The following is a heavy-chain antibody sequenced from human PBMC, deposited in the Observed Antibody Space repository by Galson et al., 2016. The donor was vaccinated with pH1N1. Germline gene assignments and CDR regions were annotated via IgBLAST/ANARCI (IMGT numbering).Heavy chain of an antibody. CDR3: ARVVTWELGYYFDY. Sequence: TLSLTCTVSGGSISSGSYYWSWIRQPAGKGLEWIGYIYTSGSTNCNPSLKSRVIISVDTSKNQFSLKLSSVTAADTAVYYCARVVTWELGYYFDYWGQGTLVTVSS. J-gene: IGHJ4*02. V-gene: IGHV4-61*09. D-gene: IGHD1-26*01. CDR2: IYTSGST. CDR1: GGSISSGSYY.